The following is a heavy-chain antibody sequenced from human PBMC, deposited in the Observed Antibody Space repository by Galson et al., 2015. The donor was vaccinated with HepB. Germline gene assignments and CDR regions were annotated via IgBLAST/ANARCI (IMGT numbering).Heavy chain of an antibody. CDR1: GFSLSTSGMC. D-gene: IGHD1-26*01. J-gene: IGHJ4*02. CDR3: ARDDTGSSGSYFNY. V-gene: IGHV2-70*11. CDR2: IDWDDDK. Sequence: PALVKPTQTLTLTCTFSGFSLSTSGMCVSWIRQPPGKALEWLARIDWDDDKYYSTSLKTRLTVSKDTSKNQVVLTMTNMDPVDTATYYCARDDTGSSGSYFNYWGQGTLVTVSS.